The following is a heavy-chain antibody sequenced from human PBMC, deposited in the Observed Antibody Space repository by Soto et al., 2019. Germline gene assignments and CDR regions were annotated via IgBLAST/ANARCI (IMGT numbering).Heavy chain of an antibody. D-gene: IGHD3-16*01. J-gene: IGHJ6*03. V-gene: IGHV3-20*01. Sequence: EVQLVESGGGVVRPGGSLRLSCAASGFTFDDYGMSWVRQAPGKGLEWVSGINWNGGSTGYADSVKGRFTISRDNAKNSRYLQMNSLRAEDTALYHCARGVDAPDDYYYMDVWGKGTTVTVSS. CDR1: GFTFDDYG. CDR2: INWNGGST. CDR3: ARGVDAPDDYYYMDV.